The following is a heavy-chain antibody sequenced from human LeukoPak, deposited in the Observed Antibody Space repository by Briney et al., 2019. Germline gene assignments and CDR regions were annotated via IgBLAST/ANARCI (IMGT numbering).Heavy chain of an antibody. J-gene: IGHJ2*01. Sequence: GRVYPSGNTNYNPYNPSLTGRVTISIDASRNQFSLILTSVTAADTAVYYCARHVGYWYFDLWGRGTLVTVSS. CDR3: ARHVGYWYFDL. V-gene: IGHV4-4*07. D-gene: IGHD2-15*01. CDR2: VYPSGNT.